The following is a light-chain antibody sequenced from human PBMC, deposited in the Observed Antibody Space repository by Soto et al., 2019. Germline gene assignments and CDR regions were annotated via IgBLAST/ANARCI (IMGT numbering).Light chain of an antibody. CDR1: TSDVGGYNY. J-gene: IGLJ1*01. CDR2: EVR. V-gene: IGLV2-14*01. Sequence: QSALTQPATVSGFPGQSITISCTGTTSDVGGYNYVSWYQQRPGKAPKLMIYEVRNRPSGISNRFSGSKSGNTASLTISGLQAEDEADYYCSSYTSSSLYVFGAGTKVTVL. CDR3: SSYTSSSLYV.